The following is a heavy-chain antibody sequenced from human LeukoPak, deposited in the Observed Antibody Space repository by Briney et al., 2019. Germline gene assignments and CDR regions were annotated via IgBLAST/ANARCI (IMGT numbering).Heavy chain of an antibody. CDR1: GYTFTSYG. J-gene: IGHJ4*02. D-gene: IGHD2-2*01. V-gene: IGHV1-18*01. CDR3: ARSTPYIVVVPAAPTFDH. Sequence: GASVKVSCKASGYTFTSYGISWVRQAPGQGLEWMGWISAYNGNTNYAQKLQGRVTMTTDTSTSTAYMELRSLRSDDTAVYYCARSTPYIVVVPAAPTFDHWGQGTLVTVSS. CDR2: ISAYNGNT.